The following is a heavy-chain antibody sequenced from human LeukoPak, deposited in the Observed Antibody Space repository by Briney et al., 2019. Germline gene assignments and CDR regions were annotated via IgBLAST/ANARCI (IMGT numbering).Heavy chain of an antibody. CDR1: GYTFTSYG. J-gene: IGHJ5*02. CDR2: ISAYNGNT. Sequence: ASVKVSCKASGYTFTSYGISWVRQAPGQGLEWMGWISAYNGNTNYAQKLQGSVTMTTDTSTSTAYMELRSLRSDDTAVYYCARDGRHRYYYDSSGFYGSWFDPWGQGTLVTVSS. CDR3: ARDGRHRYYYDSSGFYGSWFDP. D-gene: IGHD3-22*01. V-gene: IGHV1-18*01.